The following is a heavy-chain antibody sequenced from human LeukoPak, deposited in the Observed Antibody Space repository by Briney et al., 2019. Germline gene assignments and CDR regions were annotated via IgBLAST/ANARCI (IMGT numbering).Heavy chain of an antibody. Sequence: PSETLSLTCTVSGGSISSSSYYWGWIRQPPGKGLEWIGSIYYSGSTYYNPSLKSRVTISVDTSKNQFSLKLSSVTAADTAVYYCARCDSSGWYGNYYYYMDVWGKGTTVTISS. CDR3: ARCDSSGWYGNYYYYMDV. V-gene: IGHV4-39*01. D-gene: IGHD6-19*01. CDR1: GGSISSSSYY. J-gene: IGHJ6*03. CDR2: IYYSGST.